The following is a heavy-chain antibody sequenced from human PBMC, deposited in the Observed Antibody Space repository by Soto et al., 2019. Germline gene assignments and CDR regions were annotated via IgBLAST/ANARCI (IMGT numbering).Heavy chain of an antibody. D-gene: IGHD2-21*01. CDR1: GFTFNNYD. J-gene: IGHJ6*03. CDR3: VRSCSCDSYYAFYYYYMDV. Sequence: EVQLVESGGGLVQPGGSLTLSCAASGFTFNNYDMHWVRQGTGKGLEWVSGIGTGGDTYYLGSVKGRFTISRDNAKESWYLQMNSLRAGDTAVYYCVRSCSCDSYYAFYYYYMDVWGKGTTVTVSS. CDR2: IGTGGDT. V-gene: IGHV3-13*01.